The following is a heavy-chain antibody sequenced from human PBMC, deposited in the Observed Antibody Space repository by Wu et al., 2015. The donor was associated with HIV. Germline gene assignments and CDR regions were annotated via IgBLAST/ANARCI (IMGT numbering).Heavy chain of an antibody. CDR3: AREFTSSALDY. CDR1: GYTFTQTY. J-gene: IGHJ4*02. V-gene: IGHV1-46*03. D-gene: IGHD2-2*01. Sequence: QVQLVQSGAEVRKPGASVKVSCKASGYTFTQTYLHWVRQAPGQGLEWMGIINPSGGSTSYAQKFQGRVTMTRDTSTSTVYMELSSLRSEDTAVYYCAREFTSSALDYWGQETLVTVSS. CDR2: INPSGGST.